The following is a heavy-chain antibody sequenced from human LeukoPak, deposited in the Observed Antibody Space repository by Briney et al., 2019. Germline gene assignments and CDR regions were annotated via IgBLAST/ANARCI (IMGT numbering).Heavy chain of an antibody. CDR1: GGSFSGYY. D-gene: IGHD6-19*01. CDR3: ARANPKAVAGTKGDNWCDP. J-gene: IGHJ5*02. CDR2: INHSGST. V-gene: IGHV4-34*01. Sequence: SATLSLTCAVYGGSFSGYYWSWIRQPPGKGLEWIGEINHSGSTNYNPSLKSRVTISVDTSKNQFSLKLSSVTAADTTVYYCARANPKAVAGTKGDNWCDPWGEGTLVTVSS.